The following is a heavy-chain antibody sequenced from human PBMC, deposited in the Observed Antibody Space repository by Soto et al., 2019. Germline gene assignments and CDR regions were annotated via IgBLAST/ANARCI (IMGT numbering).Heavy chain of an antibody. J-gene: IGHJ3*02. Sequence: SETLSLTCTVSGGSISSYYWSWIRQPPGKGLEWIGYIYYSGSTNYNPSLKSRVTISVDTSKNQFSLQLNSVTPEDTAVYYCASSSTYYYDSSGYTNLPNDAFDIWGQGTMVTVSS. CDR3: ASSSTYYYDSSGYTNLPNDAFDI. CDR2: IYYSGST. CDR1: GGSISSYY. D-gene: IGHD3-22*01. V-gene: IGHV4-59*12.